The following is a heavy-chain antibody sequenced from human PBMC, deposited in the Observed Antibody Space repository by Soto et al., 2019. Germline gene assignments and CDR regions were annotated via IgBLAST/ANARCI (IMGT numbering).Heavy chain of an antibody. D-gene: IGHD4-17*01. CDR2: ISYDGSNK. CDR1: GFTFSSYA. CDR3: ARGYCDYPYYYYGMDV. V-gene: IGHV3-30-3*01. J-gene: IGHJ6*02. Sequence: QVQLVESGGGVVQPGRSLRLSCAASGFTFSSYAMHWVRQAPGKGLEWVAVISYDGSNKYYADSVKGRFTISRDNTKNTLYLQMNSLRAEDTAVDYCARGYCDYPYYYYGMDVWGQGTTVTVSS.